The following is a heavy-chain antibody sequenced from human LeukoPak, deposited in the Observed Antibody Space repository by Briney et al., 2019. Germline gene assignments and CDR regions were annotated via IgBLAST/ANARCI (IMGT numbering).Heavy chain of an antibody. Sequence: SETLSLTCAVYGGSFSGYYWSWIRQPPGKGLEWIGEINHSGSTNYNPSLKSRVTISVDTSKNQFSLKLSSVTAANTAVYYCARTRKQQLVRYFDYWGQGTLVTVSS. J-gene: IGHJ4*02. D-gene: IGHD6-13*01. CDR3: ARTRKQQLVRYFDY. V-gene: IGHV4-34*01. CDR2: INHSGST. CDR1: GGSFSGYY.